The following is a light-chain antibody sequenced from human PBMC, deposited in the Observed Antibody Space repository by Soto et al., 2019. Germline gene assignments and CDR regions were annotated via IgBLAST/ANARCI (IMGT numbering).Light chain of an antibody. CDR1: QGIGNY. Sequence: IQMTQSPSSLSASVGDRVTITCRASQGIGNYLAWYQQRPGKVPKLLIYAASTLQSGVPSRFSGTGSGTEFALTISSLLPEDVATYYCQNLDSAAFTFGPGTKVDIK. J-gene: IGKJ3*01. CDR3: QNLDSAAFT. V-gene: IGKV1-27*01. CDR2: AAS.